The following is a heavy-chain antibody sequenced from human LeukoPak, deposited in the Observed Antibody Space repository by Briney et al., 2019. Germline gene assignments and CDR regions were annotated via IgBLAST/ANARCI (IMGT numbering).Heavy chain of an antibody. CDR2: IKQDGSEK. CDR1: GFTVGSYW. Sequence: PGGSLRLACAASGFTVGSYWVSWIRPAPGKGLEWVANIKQDGSEKYYVDSLKGPFTLSRNNAKNSLYLQMNSLRAEDTAVYYCARVSGSSWYGAFDIWGQGTMVTVSS. CDR3: ARVSGSSWYGAFDI. V-gene: IGHV3-7*01. J-gene: IGHJ3*02. D-gene: IGHD6-13*01.